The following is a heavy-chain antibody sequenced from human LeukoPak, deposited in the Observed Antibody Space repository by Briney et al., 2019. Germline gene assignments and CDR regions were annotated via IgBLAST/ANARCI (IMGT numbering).Heavy chain of an antibody. J-gene: IGHJ4*02. CDR3: ARDHRGYSGY. Sequence: GGSLRLSCAASGFTFSSYAMHWVRQAPGKGLVWVAVISYDGSNKYYADSVKGRFTISRDNSKNTLYLQMNSLRAEDTAVYYCARDHRGYSGYWGQGTLVTVSS. D-gene: IGHD5-12*01. V-gene: IGHV3-30*04. CDR1: GFTFSSYA. CDR2: ISYDGSNK.